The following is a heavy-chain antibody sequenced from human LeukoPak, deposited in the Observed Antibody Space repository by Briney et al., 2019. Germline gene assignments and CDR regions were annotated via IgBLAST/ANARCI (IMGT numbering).Heavy chain of an antibody. J-gene: IGHJ5*02. D-gene: IGHD2-2*01. CDR1: GGSISSGDYY. Sequence: SQTLSLTCTVSGGSISSGDYYWSWIRQPPGKGLEWIGYIYYSGSTYYNPSLKSRVTISVDTSKNQFSLELSSVTAADTAVYYCARVGDIVVVPAAIPFDPWGQGTLVTVSS. CDR2: IYYSGST. V-gene: IGHV4-30-4*08. CDR3: ARVGDIVVVPAAIPFDP.